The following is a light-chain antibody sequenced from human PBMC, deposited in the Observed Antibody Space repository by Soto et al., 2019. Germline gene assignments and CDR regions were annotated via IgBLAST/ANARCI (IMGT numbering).Light chain of an antibody. J-gene: IGLJ1*01. CDR3: NSYSSSTLYV. CDR2: QVT. V-gene: IGLV2-14*01. CDR1: SSDIASFNY. Sequence: LAQPASVSGSPGQSITISRTGSSSDIASFNYVSWYQQYPGKAPKLLIYQVTSRASGVSHRFSGSKFGDTASLTISGLQPEDEAEYYCNSYSSSTLYVFGTGTKVTV.